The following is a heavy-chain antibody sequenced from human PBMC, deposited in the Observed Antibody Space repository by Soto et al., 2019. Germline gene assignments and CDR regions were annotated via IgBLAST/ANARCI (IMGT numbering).Heavy chain of an antibody. CDR2: INPNSGGT. CDR3: SRDGGGYCSSTICYDAFDI. CDR1: GDTFTGYY. D-gene: IGHD2-2*01. V-gene: IGHV1-2*04. Sequence: QVQLVQSGAEVKKPGASVKVSCKASGDTFTGYYMHWVRQAPGQGLEWMGWINPNSGGTNYAQKFQGWVTMNRDTSISTADMELSRLRSDDTAVYYCSRDGGGYCSSTICYDAFDIWGQGTMVTVSS. J-gene: IGHJ3*02.